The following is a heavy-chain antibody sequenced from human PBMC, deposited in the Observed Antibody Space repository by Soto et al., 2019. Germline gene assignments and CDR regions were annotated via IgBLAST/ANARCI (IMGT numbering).Heavy chain of an antibody. CDR2: MYPDDSDI. V-gene: IGHV5-51*01. CDR1: GYSFSFYW. CDR3: ATAYVYDFENSNYYRDAFDI. D-gene: IGHD3-22*01. Sequence: GESLKISCKASGYSFSFYWIGWVRQMPGKGLEWMAIMYPDDSDIRYSPSFEAHXTISADKATSTAFLQWSSLKASDTAMYYCATAYVYDFENSNYYRDAFDIWGQGTLVT. J-gene: IGHJ3*02.